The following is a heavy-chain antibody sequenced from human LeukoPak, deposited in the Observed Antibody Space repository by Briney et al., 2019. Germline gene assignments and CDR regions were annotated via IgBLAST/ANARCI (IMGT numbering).Heavy chain of an antibody. Sequence: SQTLSLTCTVSGGSISSGSYYWSWIRQPAGKGLEWIGRIYTSGSTNYNPSLKSRVTISVDTSKNQFSLKLSSVTAADTAVYYCAREGSMTARPFVSIDYWGQGTLVTVSS. CDR2: IYTSGST. V-gene: IGHV4-61*02. D-gene: IGHD6-6*01. CDR1: GGSISSGSYY. CDR3: AREGSMTARPFVSIDY. J-gene: IGHJ4*02.